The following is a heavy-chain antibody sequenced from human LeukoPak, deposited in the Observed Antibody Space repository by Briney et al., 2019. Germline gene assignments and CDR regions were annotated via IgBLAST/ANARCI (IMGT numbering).Heavy chain of an antibody. CDR3: AKTAGATVIYYFDY. Sequence: GGSLRLSCAASGFTFSNYAMSWVRQAPGKGLEWVSAISGGGGSKYYADSVKGRLTISRDNSKNTLYLQMNSLRAEDTAVYYCAKTAGATVIYYFDYWGQGTLVTVSS. D-gene: IGHD4-17*01. J-gene: IGHJ4*02. CDR2: ISGGGGSK. CDR1: GFTFSNYA. V-gene: IGHV3-23*01.